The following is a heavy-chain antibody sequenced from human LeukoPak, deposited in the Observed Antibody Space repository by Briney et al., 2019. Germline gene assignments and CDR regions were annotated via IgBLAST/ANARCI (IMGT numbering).Heavy chain of an antibody. Sequence: PGGSLRLSCAASGFTFSSYAMSWVRQAPGKGLEWVAIISYDASNKYYADSVKGRFTISRDKSKNTLYLQMNSLRVEDTAVYYCAKDENPGMAVAGTAADYWGQGTLVTVSS. J-gene: IGHJ4*02. D-gene: IGHD6-19*01. V-gene: IGHV3-30*18. CDR3: AKDENPGMAVAGTAADY. CDR2: ISYDASNK. CDR1: GFTFSSYA.